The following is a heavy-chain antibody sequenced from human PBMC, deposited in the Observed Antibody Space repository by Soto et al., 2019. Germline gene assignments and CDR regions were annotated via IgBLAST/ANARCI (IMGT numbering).Heavy chain of an antibody. V-gene: IGHV2-5*02. CDR1: GFSLTTDAVG. D-gene: IGHD1-1*01. Sequence: QITLKESGPTLVKPTQTLTLTCTFSGFSLTTDAVGVGWIRQPPGKALEWLALIYWDDDKRYSPALKSRLTITNDASRNQGVLTLTNMDPAHTATYYCAHVYWVAAGMRYYFDYWGQGTRVTVSS. J-gene: IGHJ4*02. CDR3: AHVYWVAAGMRYYFDY. CDR2: IYWDDDK.